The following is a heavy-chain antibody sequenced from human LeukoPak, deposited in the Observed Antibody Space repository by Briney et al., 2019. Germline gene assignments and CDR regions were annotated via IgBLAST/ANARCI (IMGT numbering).Heavy chain of an antibody. CDR3: ARDEGLRSYAFDI. CDR2: IYYSGST. D-gene: IGHD5-12*01. V-gene: IGHV4-59*01. J-gene: IGHJ3*02. CDR1: GGSISSYH. Sequence: SETLSLTCTVSGGSISSYHWSWIRQPPGKGLEWIGYIYYSGSTNYNPSLKSRVTISVDTSKNQFSLKLSSVTAADTAVYYCARDEGLRSYAFDIWGQGTMVTVSS.